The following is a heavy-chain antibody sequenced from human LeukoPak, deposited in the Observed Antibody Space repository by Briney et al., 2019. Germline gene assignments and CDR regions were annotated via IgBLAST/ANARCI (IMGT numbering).Heavy chain of an antibody. CDR3: ARPQGSYNWFDP. J-gene: IGHJ5*02. CDR2: IYHSGST. CDR1: GGSISSSNW. Sequence: SGTLSLTCAVSGGSISSSNWWSWVRQPPGKGLEWIGEIYHSGSTNYNPSLKSRVTISVDTSKNQFSLKLNSVTAADTAVYYCARPQGSYNWFDPWGQGTLVTVSS. V-gene: IGHV4-4*02.